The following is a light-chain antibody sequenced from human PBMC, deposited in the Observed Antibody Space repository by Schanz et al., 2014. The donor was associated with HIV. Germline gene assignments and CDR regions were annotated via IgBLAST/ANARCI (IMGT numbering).Light chain of an antibody. CDR3: QSYDSSLSGWV. Sequence: QSVLTQPPSASGTPGQRVTISCSGSSSNIGGNTVNWYRQLPGTAPKLLIYSNSQRPSGVPDRFSGSKSGTSASLAISGLQSEDEADYYCQSYDSSLSGWVFGTGTKVTVL. CDR2: SNS. V-gene: IGLV1-44*01. J-gene: IGLJ1*01. CDR1: SSNIGGNT.